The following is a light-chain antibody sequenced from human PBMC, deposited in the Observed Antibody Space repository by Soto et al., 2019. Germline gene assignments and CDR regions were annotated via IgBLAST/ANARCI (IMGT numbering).Light chain of an antibody. J-gene: IGLJ3*02. CDR1: SSNIGAGYE. CDR2: GNI. Sequence: QSALTQPPSVSGAPGQRVTISCTGSSSNIGAGYEVHSYQQLPGTAPKLLIYGNIYRPSGVPDRFSASQSGTSVSLGITGLQAEDESDYPCQSYDSSLSGVVFGGGPKLTVL. V-gene: IGLV1-40*01. CDR3: QSYDSSLSGVV.